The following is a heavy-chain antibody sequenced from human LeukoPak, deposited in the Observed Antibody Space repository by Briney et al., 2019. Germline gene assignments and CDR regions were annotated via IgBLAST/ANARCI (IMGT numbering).Heavy chain of an antibody. CDR2: INPNSGGT. V-gene: IGHV1-2*02. Sequence: ASVKVSCKASGYTFTGYYMHWVRQAPGQGLEWMGWINPNSGGTNYAQKFQGRVTMTRDTSISTAFMELSRLRSDDTAVYYCARVKTMIVVVRLFDYWGQGTLVTVSS. CDR1: GYTFTGYY. CDR3: ARVKTMIVVVRLFDY. J-gene: IGHJ4*02. D-gene: IGHD3-22*01.